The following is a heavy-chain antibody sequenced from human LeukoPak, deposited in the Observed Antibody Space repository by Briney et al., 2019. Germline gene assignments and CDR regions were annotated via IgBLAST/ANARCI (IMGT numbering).Heavy chain of an antibody. CDR1: GFTVSSNY. D-gene: IGHD4-17*01. J-gene: IGHJ3*02. CDR2: IYSGGST. CDR3: ARNYGDYDAFDI. V-gene: IGHV3-53*01. Sequence: SGGSLRLSCAASGFTVSSNYMSWVRQAPGKGLEWVSVIYSGGSTYYADSVKSRFTISRDNSKNTLYLQMNSLRAEDTAVYYCARNYGDYDAFDIWGQGTMVTVSS.